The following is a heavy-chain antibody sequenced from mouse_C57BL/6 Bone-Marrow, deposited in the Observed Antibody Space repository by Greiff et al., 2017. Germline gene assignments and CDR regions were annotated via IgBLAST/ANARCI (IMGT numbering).Heavy chain of an antibody. V-gene: IGHV1-81*01. CDR2: IYPRSGNT. CDR1: GYTFTSYG. CDR3: ARFPYEAMDY. Sequence: VQLKESGAELARPGASVKLSCKASGYTFTSYGISWVKQRTGQGLEWIGEIYPRSGNTYYNEKFKGKATLTADKSSSTAYMELRSLTSEDSAVYFCARFPYEAMDYWGQGTSVTVSS. J-gene: IGHJ4*01. D-gene: IGHD2-3*01.